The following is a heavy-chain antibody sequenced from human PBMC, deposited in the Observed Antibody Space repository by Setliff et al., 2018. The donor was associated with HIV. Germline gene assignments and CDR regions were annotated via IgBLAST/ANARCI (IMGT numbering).Heavy chain of an antibody. Sequence: SETLSLTCTASSDSLSSHYWSWIRQPPGKGLEWIGTIHYSGSTYYNPSLKSRVTISVDTSKNQFSLKLSSVTAADTAVYYCARGSRGYSYAYYYYYMDVWGKGTTVTVSS. CDR2: IHYSGST. CDR1: SDSLSSHY. J-gene: IGHJ6*03. D-gene: IGHD5-18*01. CDR3: ARGSRGYSYAYYYYYMDV. V-gene: IGHV4-59*11.